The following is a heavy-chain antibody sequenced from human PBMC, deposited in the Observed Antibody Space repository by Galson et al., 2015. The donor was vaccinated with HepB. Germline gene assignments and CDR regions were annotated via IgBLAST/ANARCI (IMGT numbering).Heavy chain of an antibody. D-gene: IGHD3-16*01. J-gene: IGHJ4*02. CDR2: ISSSSSYI. CDR1: GFTFSSYS. Sequence: SLRLSCAASGFTFSSYSMNWVRQAPGKGLEWVSSISSSSSYIYYADSVKGRFTISRDNAKNSLYLQMNSLRAEDTAVYYCAKDESRWITFGGVTFDYWGQGTLVTVSS. CDR3: AKDESRWITFGGVTFDY. V-gene: IGHV3-21*01.